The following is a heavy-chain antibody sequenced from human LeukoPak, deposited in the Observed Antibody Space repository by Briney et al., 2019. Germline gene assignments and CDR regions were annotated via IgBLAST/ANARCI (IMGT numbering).Heavy chain of an antibody. CDR2: INHSGST. CDR3: ARRGYKGDF. V-gene: IGHV4-34*01. CDR1: GGSFSGYY. J-gene: IGHJ4*02. D-gene: IGHD5-24*01. Sequence: SETLSLTCAVYGGSFSGYYWSWIRQPPGKGLEWIGEINHSGSTNYNPSLKSRDTISVDTSKDQFSLKLSSVTAADTAVYYCARRGYKGDFWGQGTLVTVSS.